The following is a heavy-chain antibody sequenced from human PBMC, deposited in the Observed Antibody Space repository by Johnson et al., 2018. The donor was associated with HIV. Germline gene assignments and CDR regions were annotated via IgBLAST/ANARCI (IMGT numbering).Heavy chain of an antibody. CDR1: GFTFDDYG. D-gene: IGHD1-26*01. Sequence: VQLVESGGGVVRPGRSLRLSCAASGFTFDDYGMTWVRQPPGKGLEWVSGINWNGGSTGYADSVKGRFTISRDNAKNTLYLQMNSLRAEDTALYYCARDFGLEWELDGAFDIWGQGTMVTVSS. J-gene: IGHJ3*02. V-gene: IGHV3-20*04. CDR3: ARDFGLEWELDGAFDI. CDR2: INWNGGST.